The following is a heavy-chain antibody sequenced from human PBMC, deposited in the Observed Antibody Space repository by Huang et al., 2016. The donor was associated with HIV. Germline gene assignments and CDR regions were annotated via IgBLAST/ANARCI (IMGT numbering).Heavy chain of an antibody. CDR3: ARLIGSPSFYYGLDV. J-gene: IGHJ6*02. D-gene: IGHD3-10*01. Sequence: EVQLVQSGAEVKKPGESLKISCKGSGYRFRSNWIGWVRQMPGKGLEWRGIIYPGDSETRYSPSFQGKVTISADKSINTAYLQWSSLKASDTAMYYCARLIGSPSFYYGLDVWGQGTTVTVSS. V-gene: IGHV5-51*01. CDR1: GYRFRSNW. CDR2: IYPGDSET.